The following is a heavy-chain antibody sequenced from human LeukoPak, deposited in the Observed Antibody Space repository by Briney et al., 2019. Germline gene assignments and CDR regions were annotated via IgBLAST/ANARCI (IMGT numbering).Heavy chain of an antibody. CDR3: AKGTRYDSSGYYLYYFDY. CDR2: ISGSGGST. CDR1: GFTFSSYA. Sequence: GGSLRLSCAASGFTFSSYAMSWVRQAPGKGLEWVSAISGSGGSTYYADSVKGRFTISRDNSKNTLYLQMNSLRAEDTAVYYCAKGTRYDSSGYYLYYFDYWGQGTLVTVSS. D-gene: IGHD3-22*01. J-gene: IGHJ4*02. V-gene: IGHV3-23*01.